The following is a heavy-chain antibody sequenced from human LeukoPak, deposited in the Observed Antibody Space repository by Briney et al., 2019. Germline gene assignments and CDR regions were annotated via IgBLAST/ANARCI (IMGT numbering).Heavy chain of an antibody. Sequence: SQTLSLTCTVSGGSISSGDYYWSWIRQPPGKGLEWIGYIYYSGSTYYNPSLKSRVTISVDTSKNQFSLKLSSVTAADTAVYYCASVFRRDGYNFDYWGQGTLVTVSS. J-gene: IGHJ4*02. CDR3: ASVFRRDGYNFDY. D-gene: IGHD5-24*01. CDR1: GGSISSGDYY. CDR2: IYYSGST. V-gene: IGHV4-30-4*08.